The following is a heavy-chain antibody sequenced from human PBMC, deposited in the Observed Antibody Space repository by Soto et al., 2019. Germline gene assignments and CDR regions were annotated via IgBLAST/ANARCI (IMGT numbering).Heavy chain of an antibody. V-gene: IGHV4-4*02. J-gene: IGHJ6*02. D-gene: IGHD1-26*01. CDR1: GGSISSSNW. CDR3: ARVSGSYYYGMDV. CDR2: IYHSGST. Sequence: QVQLQESGPGLVKPSGTLSLTCAVSGGSISSSNWWSWVRQPPGKGLEWIGEIYHSGSTNYNPSLKRRVTVSVDKSKTQFSPKLSSVIAADTAVYYCARVSGSYYYGMDVWGQGTTVTVSS.